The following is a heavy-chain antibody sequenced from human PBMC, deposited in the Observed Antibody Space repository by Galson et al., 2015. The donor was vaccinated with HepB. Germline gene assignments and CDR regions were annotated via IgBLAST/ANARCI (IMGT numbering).Heavy chain of an antibody. V-gene: IGHV3-21*06. CDR2: ISGSSGYI. Sequence: SLRLSCAATGFTFSTYSMTWVRQAPGKGLEWVSSISGSSGYIFYADSVKGRFTISRDNAKNSLYLHMTSLRAEDTAVYYCASPRASCVSTSCPFFDHWGQGTPVTVSS. CDR1: GFTFSTYS. D-gene: IGHD2-2*01. J-gene: IGHJ4*02. CDR3: ASPRASCVSTSCPFFDH.